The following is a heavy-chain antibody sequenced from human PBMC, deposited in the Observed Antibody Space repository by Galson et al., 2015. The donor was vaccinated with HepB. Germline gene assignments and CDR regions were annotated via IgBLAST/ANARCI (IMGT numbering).Heavy chain of an antibody. CDR2: IVVGSGNT. CDR1: GFTFTSSA. D-gene: IGHD6-13*01. CDR3: AAGPSSSWHSYSFFY. V-gene: IGHV1-58*01. J-gene: IGHJ4*02. Sequence: SVKVSCKASGFTFTSSAVQWVRQARGQRLEWIGWIVVGSGNTNYAQKFQERVTITRDMSTSTAYMELSSLRSEDTAVYYCAAGPSSSWHSYSFFYWGQGTLVTVSS.